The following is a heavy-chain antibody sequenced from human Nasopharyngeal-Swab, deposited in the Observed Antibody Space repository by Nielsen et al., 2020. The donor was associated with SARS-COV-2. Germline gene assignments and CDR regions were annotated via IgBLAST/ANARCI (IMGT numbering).Heavy chain of an antibody. Sequence: SETLSLTCSVSGVSISSHYWGWIRQSPGKGLEWIGYIYHSGSTTYNPSLKSRLTISVDKSKSQFSLQLSSVTAADTAVYYCVRSSSWYYFDYWAQGTQVTVSS. D-gene: IGHD6-13*01. CDR1: GVSISSHY. CDR3: VRSSSWYYFDY. V-gene: IGHV4-59*11. J-gene: IGHJ4*02. CDR2: IYHSGST.